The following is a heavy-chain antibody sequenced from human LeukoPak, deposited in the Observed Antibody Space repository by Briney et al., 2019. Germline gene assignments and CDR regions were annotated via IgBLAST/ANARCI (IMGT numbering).Heavy chain of an antibody. Sequence: ASVKVSCKASGYTFTGYYMHWVRQAPGQGLEWMGWINPNSGGTNYAQKFQGRVTMTRDTSISAAHMELSRLRSDDTAVYYCARDTNIVVVVAATPRFDPWGQGTLVTVSS. CDR3: ARDTNIVVVVAATPRFDP. D-gene: IGHD2-15*01. CDR1: GYTFTGYY. V-gene: IGHV1-2*02. J-gene: IGHJ5*02. CDR2: INPNSGGT.